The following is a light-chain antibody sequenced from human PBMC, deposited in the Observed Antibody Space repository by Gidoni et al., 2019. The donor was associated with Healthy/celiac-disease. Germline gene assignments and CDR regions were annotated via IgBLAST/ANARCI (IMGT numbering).Light chain of an antibody. CDR3: HQYNSREGFT. Sequence: DTQMPQAASTLCASVRDRVTITCRASQGISSCVAWYQQKPGKAPKLLIYNASSLESGVPSRFSGSGSGTEFTLTISSLQPDDFATYYCHQYNSREGFTFGPGTKVEIK. CDR2: NAS. J-gene: IGKJ3*01. CDR1: QGISSC. V-gene: IGKV1-5*03.